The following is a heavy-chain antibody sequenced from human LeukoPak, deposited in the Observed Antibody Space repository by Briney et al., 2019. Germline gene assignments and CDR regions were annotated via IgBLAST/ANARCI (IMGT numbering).Heavy chain of an antibody. Sequence: GGSLRLSCAASGFTFSSYGMHWVRQAPGKGLEWVAVIWYDGSNKYYADSVKGRFTISRDNSKNTLYLQMNSLRAEDTAVYYCARVDDVGATQRSFDYWGQGTLATVSS. CDR1: GFTFSSYG. CDR2: IWYDGSNK. J-gene: IGHJ4*02. V-gene: IGHV3-33*01. CDR3: ARVDDVGATQRSFDY. D-gene: IGHD1-26*01.